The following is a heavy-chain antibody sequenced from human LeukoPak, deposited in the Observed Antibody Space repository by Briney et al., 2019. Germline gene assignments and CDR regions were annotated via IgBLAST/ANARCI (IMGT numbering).Heavy chain of an antibody. V-gene: IGHV4-38-2*01. Sequence: SETLSLTCAVSGYSISSGYYWGWIRQPPGKGLEWIGSIYHSGSTYYNPSLKSRVTISVDTSKNQFSLKLSSVTAADTAVYYCARGGAAARGNNAFDIWGQGTMVTVSS. CDR3: ARGGAAARGNNAFDI. CDR2: IYHSGST. J-gene: IGHJ3*02. D-gene: IGHD6-13*01. CDR1: GYSISSGYY.